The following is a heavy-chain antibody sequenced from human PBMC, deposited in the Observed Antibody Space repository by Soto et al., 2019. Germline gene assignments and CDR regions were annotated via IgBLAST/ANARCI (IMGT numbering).Heavy chain of an antibody. Sequence: QVQLVQSGAEVKKPGASVKVSCKASGYTFTSYDINWVRQATGQGLEWMGWMNPNSGNTGYAQKFRGRGTMTGDTHRNKAYMERSSLRSEDTAVYYCARGVAGRYYQPIDFWGQGTLVTVSS. J-gene: IGHJ4*02. D-gene: IGHD2-15*01. CDR2: MNPNSGNT. V-gene: IGHV1-8*01. CDR3: ARGVAGRYYQPIDF. CDR1: GYTFTSYD.